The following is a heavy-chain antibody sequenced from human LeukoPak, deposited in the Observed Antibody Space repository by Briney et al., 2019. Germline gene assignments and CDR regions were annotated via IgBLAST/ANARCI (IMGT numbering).Heavy chain of an antibody. CDR1: GFTFRYYA. J-gene: IGHJ4*02. CDR2: IMYDGTNK. Sequence: GGSLRLSCAASGFTFRYYAMNWVRQAPGKGPEWVAFIMYDGTNKYYADSVKGRFTISRDNSKNTLYLQMNSLRAEDTALYYCAKDPAVAIYWGQGTLVTVSS. V-gene: IGHV3-30*02. D-gene: IGHD6-19*01. CDR3: AKDPAVAIY.